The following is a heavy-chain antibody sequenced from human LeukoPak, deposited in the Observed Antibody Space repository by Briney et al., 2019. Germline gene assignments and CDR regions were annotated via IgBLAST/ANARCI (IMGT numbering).Heavy chain of an antibody. V-gene: IGHV4-59*01. CDR2: IYYSGST. CDR3: ARATMTRDAFDI. CDR1: GGSISSYY. D-gene: IGHD3-22*01. J-gene: IGHJ3*02. Sequence: PSETLSLTCTVSGGSISSYYWSWIRQPPGKGLEWIGYIYYSGSTNYNPSLKSRVTISVDTSKNQFSLKLSSVTAADTAVYYCARATMTRDAFDIWGQGTMVTVSS.